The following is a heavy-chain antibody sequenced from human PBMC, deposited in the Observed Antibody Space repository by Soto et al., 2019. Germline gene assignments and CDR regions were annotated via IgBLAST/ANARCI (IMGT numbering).Heavy chain of an antibody. CDR2: IKQDGSEK. D-gene: IGHD1-26*01. J-gene: IGHJ6*02. CDR3: ARDRGSYYYGMDV. V-gene: IGHV3-7*01. CDR1: GFTFSSYW. Sequence: LSLTCAASGFTFSSYWMSWVRQAPGKGLEWVANIKQDGSEKYYVDSVKGRFTISRDNAKNSLYLQMNSLRAEDTAVYYCARDRGSYYYGMDVWGQGTTVTVSS.